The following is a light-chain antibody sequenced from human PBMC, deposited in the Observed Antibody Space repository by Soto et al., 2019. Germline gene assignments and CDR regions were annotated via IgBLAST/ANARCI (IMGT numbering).Light chain of an antibody. CDR3: SSYAGGNNFYA. J-gene: IGLJ1*01. CDR1: SSDVGGYNH. Sequence: QSALTQPPSASGSPGQSVTISCTGTSSDVGGYNHVSWYQPHPGKAPKLMIYEVTKRPSGVPDRFSGSKSGNTASLTVSGLQAGDEADYYCSSYAGGNNFYAFGSGTKVTVL. CDR2: EVT. V-gene: IGLV2-8*01.